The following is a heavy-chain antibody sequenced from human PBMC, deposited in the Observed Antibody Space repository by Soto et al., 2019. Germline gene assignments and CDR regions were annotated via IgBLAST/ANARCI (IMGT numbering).Heavy chain of an antibody. CDR1: GFTFSSYG. V-gene: IGHV3-30*18. J-gene: IGHJ4*02. CDR3: AKDQYSSGWYQTQFYY. CDR2: ISYDGSNK. Sequence: QVQLVESGGGVVQPGRSLRLSCAASGFTFSSYGMHWVRQAPGKGLEWVAVISYDGSNKYYADSVKGRFTISRDNSKNTLYLQMNRLRAEDTAVYYCAKDQYSSGWYQTQFYYWGQGTLVTVSS. D-gene: IGHD6-19*01.